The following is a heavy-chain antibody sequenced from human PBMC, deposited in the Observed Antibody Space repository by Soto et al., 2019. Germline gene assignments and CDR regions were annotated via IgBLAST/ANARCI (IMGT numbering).Heavy chain of an antibody. Sequence: GESLKISCAASGFTFSSYVMSWVRQAPGKGLEWVSGFSGTTTYYADSVRGRFTISRDNSKNTVYLQMNSLRAEDTAVYFCAKGLFYYYYMDVWGKGTTVTVSS. J-gene: IGHJ6*03. CDR3: AKGLFYYYYMDV. CDR1: GFTFSSYV. V-gene: IGHV3-23*01. CDR2: FSGTTT.